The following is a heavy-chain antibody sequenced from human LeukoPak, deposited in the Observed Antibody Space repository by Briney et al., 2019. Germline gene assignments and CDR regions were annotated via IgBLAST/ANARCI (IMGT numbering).Heavy chain of an antibody. CDR2: ISGRGGST. CDR1: GFSFSSYA. D-gene: IGHD3-9*01. Sequence: GGSLRLSCAASGFSFSSYAMSWVRQAPGKGLEWVSAISGRGGSTYYADSVKGRFTISRDNSKNTLYLQMNSLRAEDTAVYYCAKISVLRYFVGADDYWGQGTLVTVSS. J-gene: IGHJ4*02. V-gene: IGHV3-23*01. CDR3: AKISVLRYFVGADDY.